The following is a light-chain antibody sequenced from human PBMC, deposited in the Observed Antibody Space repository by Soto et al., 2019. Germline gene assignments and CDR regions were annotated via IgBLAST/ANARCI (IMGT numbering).Light chain of an antibody. CDR1: QSVSSY. V-gene: IGKV3-11*01. CDR2: DAS. Sequence: EIVLTQSPATLSLSPLEIATLSFMASQSVSSYLAWYQQKPGQAPRLFIYDASNRATGIPTRFSGSGSGTDFTLTISSLEPEDFAVYYCQQRSKWPITFGQGTRLEIK. CDR3: QQRSKWPIT. J-gene: IGKJ5*01.